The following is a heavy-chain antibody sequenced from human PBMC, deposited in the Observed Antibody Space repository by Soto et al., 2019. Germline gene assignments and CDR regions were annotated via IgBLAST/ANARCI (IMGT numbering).Heavy chain of an antibody. CDR2: IDPTDSYT. V-gene: IGHV5-10-1*01. Sequence: GESLKISCQASGYSFTTYWISWVRQMPGKGLECMGRIDPTDSYTDYSPSFEGHVTMSVDRSINTAYLEWSSLKASDTAVYYCARVGGDYASDYWGQGTLVTVSS. CDR1: GYSFTTYW. J-gene: IGHJ4*02. CDR3: ARVGGDYASDY. D-gene: IGHD4-17*01.